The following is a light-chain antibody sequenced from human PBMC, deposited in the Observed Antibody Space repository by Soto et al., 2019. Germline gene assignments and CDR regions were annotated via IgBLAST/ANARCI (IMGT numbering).Light chain of an antibody. V-gene: IGLV2-14*01. CDR1: SSDVGDYSY. Sequence: QSALTQPASVSGSPGQSITISCTGTSSDVGDYSYVSWYQQHPGKAPKLMIYEVSNRPSGVSNRFSGSKSGNTASLTISGLQAEDEADYYCSSYTSSSTSNYVFGTGTKVTVL. CDR3: SSYTSSSTSNYV. J-gene: IGLJ1*01. CDR2: EVS.